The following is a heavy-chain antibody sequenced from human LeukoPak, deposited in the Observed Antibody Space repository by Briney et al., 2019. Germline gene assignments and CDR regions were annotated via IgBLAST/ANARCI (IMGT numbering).Heavy chain of an antibody. J-gene: IGHJ3*01. CDR2: AYDRSK. CDR3: ARGRNSAFDV. V-gene: IGHV6-1*01. CDR1: GDSVSNTIVA. Sequence: SQTLSLTCTVSGDSVSNTIVAWNWIRQSPSRGLEWLGRAYDRSKQYAESVNGRITISSDTSKNQFSLQLNSVTPEDTAVYFCARGRNSAFDVWGQGTMVTVTS. D-gene: IGHD2/OR15-2a*01.